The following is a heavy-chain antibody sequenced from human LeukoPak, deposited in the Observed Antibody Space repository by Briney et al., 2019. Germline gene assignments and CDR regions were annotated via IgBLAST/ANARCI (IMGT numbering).Heavy chain of an antibody. CDR3: ARQSSANDYAFDY. V-gene: IGHV1-2*02. D-gene: IGHD5-12*01. CDR2: INPNSGGT. CDR1: GYTFTDYY. Sequence: ASVKVSCKASGYTFTDYYMHWVRQAPGQGLEWMGWINPNSGGTNYAQKFQGRVTMTRDTSISTAYMELSSLKSDDTAVYYCARQSSANDYAFDYWGQGTLVTVSS. J-gene: IGHJ4*02.